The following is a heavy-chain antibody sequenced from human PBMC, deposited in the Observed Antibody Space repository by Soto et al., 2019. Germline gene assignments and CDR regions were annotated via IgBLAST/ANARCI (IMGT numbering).Heavy chain of an antibody. CDR1: GYTFTSYA. Sequence: ASVKVSCKASGYTFTSYAMHWVRQAPGQRLEWMGWINAGNGNTKYSQKFQGRVTITRDTSASTAYMELSSLRSEDTAVYYCARMSGTTPVIRYYYMDVWGKGTTVTVSS. J-gene: IGHJ6*03. CDR3: ARMSGTTPVIRYYYMDV. D-gene: IGHD1-7*01. V-gene: IGHV1-3*01. CDR2: INAGNGNT.